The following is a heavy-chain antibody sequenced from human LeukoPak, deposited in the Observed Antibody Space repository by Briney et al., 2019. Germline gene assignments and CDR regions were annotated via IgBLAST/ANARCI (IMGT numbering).Heavy chain of an antibody. D-gene: IGHD1-26*01. Sequence: GGSLRLSCAASGFNFSPYGMHWVRQPPGKGLEWVALISYDGSNKYFADSVKGRFTISRDNSENKLYLQMNSLRPEDTAVYYRANPSGTYGPGVFDIWGQGTMVPVSS. CDR2: ISYDGSNK. J-gene: IGHJ3*02. CDR1: GFNFSPYG. CDR3: ANPSGTYGPGVFDI. V-gene: IGHV3-30*18.